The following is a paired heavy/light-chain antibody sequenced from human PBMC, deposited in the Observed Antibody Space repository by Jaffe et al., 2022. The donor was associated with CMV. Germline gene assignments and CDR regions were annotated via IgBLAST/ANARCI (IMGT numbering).Light chain of an antibody. V-gene: IGKV1-27*01. CDR3: QKYNSALIFT. J-gene: IGKJ3*01. CDR1: QGISNY. CDR2: AAS. Sequence: DIQMTQSPSSLSASVGDRVTITCRASQGISNYLAWYQQKPGKVPKLLIYAASTLQSGVPSRFSGSGSGTDFTLTISSLQPEDVATYYCQKYNSALIFTFGPGTKVDIK.
Heavy chain of an antibody. CDR1: GFTFSSYA. V-gene: IGHV3-23*01. CDR2: ISGSGGST. Sequence: EVQLLESGGGLVQPGGSLRLSCAASGFTFSSYAMSWVRQAPGKGLEWVSAISGSGGSTYYADSVKGRFTISRDNSKNTLYLQMNSLRAEDTAVYYCAKATIQPATIFHQNYYGMDVWGQGTTVTVSS. D-gene: IGHD3-3*01. J-gene: IGHJ6*02. CDR3: AKATIQPATIFHQNYYGMDV.